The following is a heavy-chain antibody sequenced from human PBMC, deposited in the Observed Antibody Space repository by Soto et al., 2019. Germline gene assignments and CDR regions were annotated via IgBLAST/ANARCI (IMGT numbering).Heavy chain of an antibody. J-gene: IGHJ4*02. V-gene: IGHV1-46*01. Sequence: QVQLVQSGAEVKKPGASVKLSCKASGYTLTSSYVHWVRQAPGQGLEWVAIINPSGGSTNYAQESQGRVTVTRDTSTSTVFMELSSLHSDDTAVYYCARDLLAANYWGQGTLVTVSS. D-gene: IGHD2-15*01. CDR2: INPSGGST. CDR3: ARDLLAANY. CDR1: GYTLTSSY.